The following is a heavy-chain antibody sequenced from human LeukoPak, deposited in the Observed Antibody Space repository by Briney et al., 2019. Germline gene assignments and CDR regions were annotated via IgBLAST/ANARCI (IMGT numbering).Heavy chain of an antibody. CDR3: ARETGSAVGSTDFDY. J-gene: IGHJ4*02. D-gene: IGHD4-17*01. CDR2: ISYDGSNK. Sequence: GRSLRLSCAASGFTFSSYAIHWVRQAPGKGLEWVAVISYDGSNKYYADSVKGRFTISRDDSKNTLYLQMNSLRAEDTAVYYCARETGSAVGSTDFDYWGQGTLVTVSS. V-gene: IGHV3-30*01. CDR1: GFTFSSYA.